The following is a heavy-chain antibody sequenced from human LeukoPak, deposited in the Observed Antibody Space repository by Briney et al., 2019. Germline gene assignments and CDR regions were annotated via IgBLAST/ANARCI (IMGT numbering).Heavy chain of an antibody. J-gene: IGHJ4*02. CDR1: GGSISSYY. CDR2: IYYSGST. V-gene: IGHV4-59*01. D-gene: IGHD3-16*01. Sequence: SEILSLTCTVSGGSISSYYWSWIRQPPGKGLEWIGYIYYSGSTNYNPSLKSRVTISVDTSKNQFSLKLSSVTAADTAVYYCARVDGRGDGYFDYWGQGTLVTVSS. CDR3: ARVDGRGDGYFDY.